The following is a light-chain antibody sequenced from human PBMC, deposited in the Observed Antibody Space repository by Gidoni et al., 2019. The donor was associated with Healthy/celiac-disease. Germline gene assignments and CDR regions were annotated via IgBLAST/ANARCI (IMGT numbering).Light chain of an antibody. CDR2: GAS. CDR1: QSVSSSY. CDR3: QQYGSSPRT. V-gene: IGKV3-20*01. J-gene: IGKJ1*01. Sequence: EIVLTQSPGTLSLSPGERASQSVSSSYLAWYQQKPGQAPRLLIYGASSRATGIPDRFHGSGSGTDFTLTITRLEPEAFAVYYCQQYGSSPRTFGQGTKLEIK.